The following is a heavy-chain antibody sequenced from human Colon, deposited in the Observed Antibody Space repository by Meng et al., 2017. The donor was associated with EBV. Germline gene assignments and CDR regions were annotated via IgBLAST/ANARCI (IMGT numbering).Heavy chain of an antibody. V-gene: IGHV4-31*03. Sequence: HVQLAQSGAGVVKPSHSLTLTCTASGGTVSSGGNYWTWLRQHPGKGLEWFGHIYYSGTTFYNPSLKRRVIITIDTSKNHYSLNLRSVTAADTAVYYCARVSSGWDSFDYWGQGTLVTVSS. J-gene: IGHJ4*02. CDR2: IYYSGTT. D-gene: IGHD6-19*01. CDR1: GGTVSSGGNY. CDR3: ARVSSGWDSFDY.